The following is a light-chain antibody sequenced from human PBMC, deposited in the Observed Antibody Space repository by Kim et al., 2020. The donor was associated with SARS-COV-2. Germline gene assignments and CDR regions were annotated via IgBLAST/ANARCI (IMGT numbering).Light chain of an antibody. V-gene: IGKV3-15*01. Sequence: EIVMTQSPATLSVSPGERATLSCRASQSVSSNLAWYQQKPGQAPRLIIYGASTRATGIPARFSGSGSGTEFTLTISSLQSEDFAVYYCQQYNNWPPRGTFGQGTKVGIK. CDR2: GAS. CDR3: QQYNNWPPRGT. CDR1: QSVSSN. J-gene: IGKJ1*01.